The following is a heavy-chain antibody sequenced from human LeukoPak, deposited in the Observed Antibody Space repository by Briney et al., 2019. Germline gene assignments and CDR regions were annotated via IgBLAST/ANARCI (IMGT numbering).Heavy chain of an antibody. V-gene: IGHV3-64D*06. CDR3: VKGRVVPAAPLDY. CDR1: GFTFSSYA. CDR2: ISSNGGST. D-gene: IGHD2-2*01. Sequence: PGGSLRLSCSASGFTFSSYAMHWVRQAPGKGLEYVSAISSNGGSTYYADSVKGRFTISRDNSKNTLYLQMSSLRVEDTAVYYCVKGRVVPAAPLDYWGQGTLVTVSS. J-gene: IGHJ4*02.